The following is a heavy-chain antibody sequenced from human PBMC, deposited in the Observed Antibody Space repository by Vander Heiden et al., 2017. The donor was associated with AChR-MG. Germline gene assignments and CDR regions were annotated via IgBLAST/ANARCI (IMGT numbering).Heavy chain of an antibody. CDR1: GFTFSSYG. CDR3: ARDREGDYYMDV. CDR2: IWYDGSNK. V-gene: IGHV3-33*01. D-gene: IGHD1-26*01. J-gene: IGHJ6*03. Sequence: QVQLVESGGGVVQPGRSLRLSCAASGFTFSSYGMHWVRQAPGKGLEWVAVIWYDGSNKYYADSVKGRFTISRDNSKNTLYLQMNSLRAEDTAVYYCARDREGDYYMDVWGKGTTVTVSS.